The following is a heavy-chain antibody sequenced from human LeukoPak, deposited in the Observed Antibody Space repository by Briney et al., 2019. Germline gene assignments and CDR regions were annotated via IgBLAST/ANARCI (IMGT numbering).Heavy chain of an antibody. V-gene: IGHV3-30*02. J-gene: IGHJ4*02. CDR3: AKDQCTRTSCDGYPGY. D-gene: IGHD2-2*01. Sequence: GGSLRLSCAASGFIFSSYAMHWVRQAPGKGLEWVAFIHFDGSTKYSGDSVKGRFTISRDNSKNTLYLQMNSLRPEDTAVYYCAKDQCTRTSCDGYPGYWGQGSLVTVSS. CDR2: IHFDGSTK. CDR1: GFIFSSYA.